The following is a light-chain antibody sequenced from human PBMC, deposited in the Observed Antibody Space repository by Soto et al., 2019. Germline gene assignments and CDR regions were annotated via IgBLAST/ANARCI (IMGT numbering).Light chain of an antibody. CDR3: SSYTSTFTVV. J-gene: IGLJ3*02. Sequence: QSVLTQPASVSGSPGQSIAISCTGTSSDVGGYNYVSWYQQHPGKAPKLMIYEVGHRPSGVSNRFSGSKSGNTASLTISGLQAEDEADYYCSSYTSTFTVVFGGGTKLTVL. CDR1: SSDVGGYNY. V-gene: IGLV2-14*01. CDR2: EVG.